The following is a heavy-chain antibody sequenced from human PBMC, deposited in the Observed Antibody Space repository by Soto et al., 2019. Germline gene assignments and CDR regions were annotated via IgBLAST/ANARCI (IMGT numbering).Heavy chain of an antibody. V-gene: IGHV3-23*01. D-gene: IGHD6-13*01. CDR2: ISGSGGST. J-gene: IGHJ6*02. Sequence: GGSLRLSCAASGFTFSSYAMSWVRQAPGKGLEWVSAISGSGGSTYYADSVKGRFTISRDNSKNTLYLQMNSLRAEDTAVYYCAKDWGIAAAGYYYYYGMDVWGQGTTVTVSS. CDR3: AKDWGIAAAGYYYYYGMDV. CDR1: GFTFSSYA.